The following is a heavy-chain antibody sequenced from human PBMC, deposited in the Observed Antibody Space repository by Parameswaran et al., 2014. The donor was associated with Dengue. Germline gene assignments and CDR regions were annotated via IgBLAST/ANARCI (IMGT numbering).Heavy chain of an antibody. Sequence: WIRQPPGKGLEWMGIIYPADSDTRYSPSFQGQVTISADRSTRTAHLQWSSLKASDTAMYFCARPLRPGYRYGMDVWGQGTSVTVSS. V-gene: IGHV5-51*01. CDR2: IYPADSDT. CDR3: ARPLRPGYRYGMDV. J-gene: IGHJ6*02. D-gene: IGHD5-18*01.